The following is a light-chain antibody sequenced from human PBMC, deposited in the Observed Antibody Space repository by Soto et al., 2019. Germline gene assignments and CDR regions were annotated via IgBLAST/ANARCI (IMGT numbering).Light chain of an antibody. CDR2: TAY. CDR1: QRLFSF. Sequence: DIQMTQSPSSLSASVGDSVTLTCRACQRLFSFLNWYQQAPGRAPKLLISTAYKLQSGVPSRFSGSESGTEFTLTISSLQPEDFAIYFCQQTYSAPFTFGPGTKVDVK. V-gene: IGKV1-39*01. CDR3: QQTYSAPFT. J-gene: IGKJ3*01.